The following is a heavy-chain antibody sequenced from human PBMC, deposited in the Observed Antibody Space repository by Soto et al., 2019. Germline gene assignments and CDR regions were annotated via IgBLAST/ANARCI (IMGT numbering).Heavy chain of an antibody. CDR2: ISSNGGST. D-gene: IGHD6-19*01. CDR1: GFTFSSYA. CDR3: ARGLGRVGSGWIYFDY. V-gene: IGHV3-64*01. Sequence: EVQLVESGGGLVQPGGSLRLSCAASGFTFSSYAMHWVRQAPGKGLEYVSAISSNGGSTYYANSVKGRFTISRDNSKNTLYLQMGSLRAEDMAVYYCARGLGRVGSGWIYFDYWGQGTLVTVSS. J-gene: IGHJ4*02.